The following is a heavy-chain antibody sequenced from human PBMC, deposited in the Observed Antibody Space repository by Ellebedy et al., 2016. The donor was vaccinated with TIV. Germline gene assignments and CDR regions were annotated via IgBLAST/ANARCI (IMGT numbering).Heavy chain of an antibody. CDR3: ARDVPAVAATLLDY. Sequence: AASVKVSCKASGYPFPNYGVSWVRQAPGQGLEWVGRISAYNGNTKYGQKFQGRISLTTDTSMGTAYMELRSLRSDDTGVYFCARDVPAVAATLLDYWGQGTRVTVSS. CDR2: ISAYNGNT. V-gene: IGHV1-18*04. CDR1: GYPFPNYG. J-gene: IGHJ4*02. D-gene: IGHD1-26*01.